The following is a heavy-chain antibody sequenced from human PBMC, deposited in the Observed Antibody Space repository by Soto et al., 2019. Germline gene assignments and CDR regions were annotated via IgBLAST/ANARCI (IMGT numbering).Heavy chain of an antibody. Sequence: GASVKVSCKASGGTFSSYAISWVRQAPGQGLEWMGGIIPIFGTANYAQKFQGRVTITADESTSTAYMELSSLRSEDTAVYYCASGNGYCSGGSCYSDYYYGMHVWGQGTTVTVS. V-gene: IGHV1-69*13. D-gene: IGHD2-15*01. CDR3: ASGNGYCSGGSCYSDYYYGMHV. CDR2: IIPIFGTA. CDR1: GGTFSSYA. J-gene: IGHJ6*02.